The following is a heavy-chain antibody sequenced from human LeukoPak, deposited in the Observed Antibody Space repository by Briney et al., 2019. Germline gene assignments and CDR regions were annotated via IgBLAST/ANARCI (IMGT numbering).Heavy chain of an antibody. J-gene: IGHJ3*01. Sequence: GGSLRLSCVASGFTFTDYGIHWVRQAPGKGLEWVSFIHYDGSNEYYADSVKGRFTVSRDSSKSTVFLQMNSLRPDDTAVYFCAKDWGYYVSGTFPHAFDLWGQGTVLTVSS. D-gene: IGHD3-10*01. CDR3: AKDWGYYVSGTFPHAFDL. CDR1: GFTFTDYG. V-gene: IGHV3-30*02. CDR2: IHYDGSNE.